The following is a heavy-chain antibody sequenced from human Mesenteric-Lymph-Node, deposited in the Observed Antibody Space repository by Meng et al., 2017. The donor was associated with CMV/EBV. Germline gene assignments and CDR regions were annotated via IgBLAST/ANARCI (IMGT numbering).Heavy chain of an antibody. V-gene: IGHV3-15*01. CDR1: GFSFSDAW. Sequence: SGFSFSDAWMSWVRQAPGKGLEWVGRILSKSNGETTDYAATVKGRFTISRDDSKNMLYLQMNSLRDEDTAVYYCARDLGDSMILQYWGQGTLVTVSS. D-gene: IGHD3-16*01. J-gene: IGHJ4*02. CDR3: ARDLGDSMILQY. CDR2: ILSKSNGETT.